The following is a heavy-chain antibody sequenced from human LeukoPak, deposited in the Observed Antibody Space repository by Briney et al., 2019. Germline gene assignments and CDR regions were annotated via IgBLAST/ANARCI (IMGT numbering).Heavy chain of an antibody. D-gene: IGHD3-22*01. CDR2: TYYRSKWSY. J-gene: IGHJ6*02. CDR3: ARESYDSSGYYCGMDV. Sequence: SQTLSLTCVISGDSVSSNSAAWNWIRQSPSRGLEWLGRTYYRSKWSYDYAVSVKSRIIINSDPSKNQFSLQLRSVTPEDTAAYYCARESYDSSGYYCGMDVWGRGTTVTVSS. V-gene: IGHV6-1*01. CDR1: GDSVSSNSAA.